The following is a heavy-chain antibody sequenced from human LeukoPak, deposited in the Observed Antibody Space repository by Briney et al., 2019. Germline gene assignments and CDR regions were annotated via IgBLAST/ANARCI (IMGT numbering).Heavy chain of an antibody. CDR3: ARGYGGIYYYYMDV. Sequence: SETLSLTCTVSGGSISNYYWSWIRQPPGKGLEWIGYIYYSGNTNYNASLKGRVTISVDTSKNQFSLKLSSVTAADTAVYYCARGYGGIYYYYMDVWGKGTTVTVSS. CDR2: IYYSGNT. CDR1: GGSISNYY. V-gene: IGHV4-59*12. J-gene: IGHJ6*03. D-gene: IGHD3-16*01.